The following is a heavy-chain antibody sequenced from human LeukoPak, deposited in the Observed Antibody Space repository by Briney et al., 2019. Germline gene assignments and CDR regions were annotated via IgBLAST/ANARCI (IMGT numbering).Heavy chain of an antibody. CDR2: IYYSGST. Sequence: PSETLSLTCTVSGGSISSYYWSWIRQPPGKGLEWIGYIYYSGSTNYNPSLKSRVTISVDTSKNQFSLKLSSVTAADTAVYYCARGGSYYDYTWFDPWGQGTLVTVSS. D-gene: IGHD1-26*01. CDR3: ARGGSYYDYTWFDP. J-gene: IGHJ5*02. CDR1: GGSISSYY. V-gene: IGHV4-59*01.